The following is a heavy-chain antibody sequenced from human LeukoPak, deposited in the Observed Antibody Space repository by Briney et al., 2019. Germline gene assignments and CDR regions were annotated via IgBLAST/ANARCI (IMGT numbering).Heavy chain of an antibody. J-gene: IGHJ4*02. D-gene: IGHD3-10*01. CDR3: ARWGGNSEYYFDH. CDR1: GFTLSDDG. Sequence: GGSLRLSCAVSGFTLSDDGMQSVRQAPRKGLEWVAVTRYDGSKKNYGDSVKGRFTISKDDSKSTLFLQMNTLRVEDTAVYYCARWGGNSEYYFDHWGQGTLVTVSS. V-gene: IGHV3-33*08. CDR2: TRYDGSKK.